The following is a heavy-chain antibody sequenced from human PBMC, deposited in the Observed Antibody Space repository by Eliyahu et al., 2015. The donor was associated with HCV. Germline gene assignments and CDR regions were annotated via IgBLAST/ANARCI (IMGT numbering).Heavy chain of an antibody. CDR2: IYYSGST. V-gene: IGHV4-59*01. CDR1: GGSISSXY. J-gene: IGHJ4*02. Sequence: QVQLQESGPGLVKPSETLSLTCTVSGGSISSXYWXWIRQPPGKGLEWIGYIYYSGSTNYNPSLKSRVTISVDTSKNQFSLKLSSVTAADTAVYYCARVEGSYYDSSGYYGFDYFDYWGQGTLVTVSS. D-gene: IGHD3-22*01. CDR3: ARVEGSYYDSSGYYGFDYFDY.